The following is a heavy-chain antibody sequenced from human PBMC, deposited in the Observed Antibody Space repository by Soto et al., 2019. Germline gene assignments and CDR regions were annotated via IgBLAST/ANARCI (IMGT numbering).Heavy chain of an antibody. V-gene: IGHV4-61*01. CDR1: GVSVSSSYYF. D-gene: IGHD2-2*01. CDR2: IYYSGST. CDR3: ARHWGHGTPSEYQLLIFPWFDP. Sequence: PSETLSLTCSVSGVSVSSSYYFWSWIRQPPGKGLEWIGYIYYSGSTNYNPSLKSRVTISVDTSKNQFSLKLSSVAAADTAVYYCARHWGHGTPSEYQLLIFPWFDPWGQGTLVTVSS. J-gene: IGHJ5*02.